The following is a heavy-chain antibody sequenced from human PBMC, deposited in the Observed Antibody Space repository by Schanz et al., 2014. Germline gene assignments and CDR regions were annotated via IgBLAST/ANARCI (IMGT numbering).Heavy chain of an antibody. CDR3: AKEKEEVAADGSFFDY. V-gene: IGHV3-11*06. J-gene: IGHJ4*02. CDR1: GLTFSDYY. D-gene: IGHD6-13*01. CDR2: ISSSSSYT. Sequence: VQLLESGGGLVQPGESLRLSCAASGLTFSDYYMSWIRQAPGKGLEWVSYISSSSSYTNYADSVKGRFTISRDNAKNSLYLQMNSLRAEDTAVYYCAKEKEEVAADGSFFDYWGQGTLVTVSS.